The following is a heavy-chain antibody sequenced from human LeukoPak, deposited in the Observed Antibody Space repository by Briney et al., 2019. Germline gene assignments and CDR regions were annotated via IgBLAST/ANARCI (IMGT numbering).Heavy chain of an antibody. CDR1: GFTFSSYG. Sequence: GRSLRLSCAASGFTFSSYGMHWVRQAPGKGLEGVAVIWYDGSNKYYADSVKGRFTISRDNSKNTLYLQMNSLRAEDTAVYYCAKISDYSNFLDYWGQGTLVTVSS. D-gene: IGHD4-11*01. CDR2: IWYDGSNK. J-gene: IGHJ4*02. V-gene: IGHV3-33*06. CDR3: AKISDYSNFLDY.